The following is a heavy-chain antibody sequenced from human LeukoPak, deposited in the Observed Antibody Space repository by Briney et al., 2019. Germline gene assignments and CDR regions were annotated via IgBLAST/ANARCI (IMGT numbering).Heavy chain of an antibody. CDR3: ARSGGSTWYASMDY. J-gene: IGHJ4*02. Sequence: ASVKVSCKASGVTLSSKVISWVRQAPGQGLEWMGRIIPILGTAEYAQKFQGRVTITADKSTNTAYMELRSLRSEDTAVYYCARSGGSTWYASMDYWGQGTLITVFS. V-gene: IGHV1-69*04. CDR1: GVTLSSKV. D-gene: IGHD6-13*01. CDR2: IIPILGTA.